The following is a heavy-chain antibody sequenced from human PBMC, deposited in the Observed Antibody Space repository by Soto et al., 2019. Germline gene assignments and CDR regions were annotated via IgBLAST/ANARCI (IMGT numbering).Heavy chain of an antibody. D-gene: IGHD6-13*01. CDR2: IYPGDSDT. CDR3: ARARSSSRHYSGMDV. CDR1: GYSFTSYW. V-gene: IGHV5-51*03. Sequence: EVQLVQSGAEVKKPGESLKISCKGSGYSFTSYWIGLVRQMPGKGLESMGIIYPGDSDTRYSSSFHGQGTISADKSTSTAYMQRSSRKAWDTAMYYCARARSSSRHYSGMDVWGQGTTVTVSS. J-gene: IGHJ6*02.